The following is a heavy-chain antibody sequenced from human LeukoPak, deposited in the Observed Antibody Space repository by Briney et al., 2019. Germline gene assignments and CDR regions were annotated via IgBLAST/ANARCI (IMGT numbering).Heavy chain of an antibody. CDR3: ARIPDYYYGSGSEDY. Sequence: GSSVKVSCKASGGTFISYAISWVRQAPGQGLEWMGGIIPIFGTANYAQKFQGRVTITADKSTSTAYMELSSLRSEDTAVYYCARIPDYYYGSGSEDYWGQGTLVTVSS. D-gene: IGHD3-10*01. CDR1: GGTFISYA. V-gene: IGHV1-69*06. CDR2: IIPIFGTA. J-gene: IGHJ4*02.